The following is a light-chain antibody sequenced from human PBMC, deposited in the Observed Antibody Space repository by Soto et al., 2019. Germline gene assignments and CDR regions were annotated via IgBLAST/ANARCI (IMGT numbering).Light chain of an antibody. J-gene: IGLJ1*01. V-gene: IGLV2-14*01. CDR3: SSYTSSSTLALLV. Sequence: QSALTQPASVSGSPGQSITISCTGTSSDVGGYNYVSWYQQHPGKAPKLMIYEVSNRPSGVSNRFSGSKSGNTASLTISGLQAEDEADYYCSSYTSSSTLALLVFGTGTKLTVL. CDR1: SSDVGGYNY. CDR2: EVS.